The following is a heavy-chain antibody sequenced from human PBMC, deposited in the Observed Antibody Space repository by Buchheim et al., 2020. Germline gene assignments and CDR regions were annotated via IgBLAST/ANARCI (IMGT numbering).Heavy chain of an antibody. CDR2: INHSGST. CDR3: ARSNLLSGSYPADNWFDP. J-gene: IGHJ5*02. V-gene: IGHV4-34*01. D-gene: IGHD1-26*01. CDR1: GGSFSGYY. Sequence: QVQLQQWGAGLLKPSETLSLTCAVYGGSFSGYYWSWIRQPPGKGLEWIGEINHSGSTNYNPSLKSRVTISVDTAKNQFSLKLSSVTAADTAVYYCARSNLLSGSYPADNWFDPWGQGTL.